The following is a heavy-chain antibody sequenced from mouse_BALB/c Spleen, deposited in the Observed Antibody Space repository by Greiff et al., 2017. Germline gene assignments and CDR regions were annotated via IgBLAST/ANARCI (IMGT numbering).Heavy chain of an antibody. CDR1: GYAFSSYW. V-gene: IGHV1-80*01. Sequence: QVQLKESGAELVRPGSSVKISCKASGYAFSSYWMNWVKQRPGQGLEWIGQIYPGDGDTNYNGKFKGKATLTADKSSSTAYMQLSSLTSEDSAVYFCASYDYSWFAYWGQGTLVTVSA. CDR3: ASYDYSWFAY. D-gene: IGHD2-4*01. CDR2: IYPGDGDT. J-gene: IGHJ3*01.